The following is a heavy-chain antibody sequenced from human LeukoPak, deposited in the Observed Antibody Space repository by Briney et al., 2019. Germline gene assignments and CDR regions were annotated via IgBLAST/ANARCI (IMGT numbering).Heavy chain of an antibody. J-gene: IGHJ5*02. CDR2: IKQDGSEK. CDR1: GFTFSSYW. V-gene: IGHV3-7*03. Sequence: GGSLRLSCAASGFTFSSYWMSWVRQAPGKGLEWVANIKQDGSEKYYVDSVKGRFTISRDNAKNSLYLQMNSLRAEDTAVYYCAREKFYCSDGSCYLNWFDPWGQGTLVTVSS. CDR3: AREKFYCSDGSCYLNWFDP. D-gene: IGHD2-15*01.